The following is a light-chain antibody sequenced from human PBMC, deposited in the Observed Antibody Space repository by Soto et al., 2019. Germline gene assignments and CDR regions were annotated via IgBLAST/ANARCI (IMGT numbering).Light chain of an antibody. Sequence: EIVLTQSPGTLSLSPVERATLSFRASQSVSSNHLAWYQQKPGQAPRLLIYGASTRATGIPARFSGSGSGTEFTLTISSLQSEDFAVYYCQQYNNWPSFGGGTKVDIK. CDR3: QQYNNWPS. CDR1: QSVSSN. CDR2: GAS. J-gene: IGKJ4*01. V-gene: IGKV3-15*01.